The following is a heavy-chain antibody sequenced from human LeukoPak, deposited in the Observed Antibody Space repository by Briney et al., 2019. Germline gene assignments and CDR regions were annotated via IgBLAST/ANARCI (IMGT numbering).Heavy chain of an antibody. CDR2: INSDGSST. CDR3: ARDPLTLYNYYMDV. V-gene: IGHV3-74*01. D-gene: IGHD3-9*01. Sequence: GGSLRLSCAASGFTFSSYWMHWVRQAPGKGLVWVSRINSDGSSTSYADSVKGRFTISRDNAKNSLYLQMNSLRAEDTAVYYCARDPLTLYNYYMDVWGKGTTVTVSS. CDR1: GFTFSSYW. J-gene: IGHJ6*03.